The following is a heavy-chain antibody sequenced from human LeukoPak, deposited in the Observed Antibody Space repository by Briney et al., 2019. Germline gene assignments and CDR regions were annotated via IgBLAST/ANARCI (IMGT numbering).Heavy chain of an antibody. CDR1: GGSFSGYY. D-gene: IGHD1-26*01. J-gene: IGHJ4*02. V-gene: IGHV4-34*01. CDR2: INHSGST. Sequence: SETLSLTCAVYGGSFSGYYWSWIRQPPGKGLEWIGEINHSGSTNYNPSLKSRVTISVDTSKNQFSLKLSSVTAADTAVYYCARGVYGSYPNPHDYWGQGTLVTVSS. CDR3: ARGVYGSYPNPHDY.